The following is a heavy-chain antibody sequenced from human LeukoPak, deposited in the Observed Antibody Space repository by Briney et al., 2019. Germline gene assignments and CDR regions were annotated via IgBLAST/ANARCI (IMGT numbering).Heavy chain of an antibody. J-gene: IGHJ4*02. V-gene: IGHV3-33*03. CDR1: GFTFSSYG. Sequence: PGGSLRLSCAASGFTFSSYGMHWVRQAPGKGLEWVAVIWYDGSNKYYADSVKGRFTISRDNAKNTLYLQMNSLRAEDTAVYYCAGCGGDCYSPDSWGQGALVTVSS. CDR3: AGCGGDCYSPDS. D-gene: IGHD2-21*01. CDR2: IWYDGSNK.